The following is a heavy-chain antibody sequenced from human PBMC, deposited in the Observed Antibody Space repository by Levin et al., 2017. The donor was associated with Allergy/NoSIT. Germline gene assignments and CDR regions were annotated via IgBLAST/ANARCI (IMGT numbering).Heavy chain of an antibody. J-gene: IGHJ6*03. V-gene: IGHV7-4-1*02. CDR2: INTNTGNP. D-gene: IGHD3-10*01. Sequence: GASVKVSCKASGYTFTSYAMNWVRQAPGQGLEWMGWINTNTGNPTYAQGFTGRFVFSLDTSVSTAYLQISSLKAEDTAVYYCARTYYYGSGSYEMGYYYYYYMDVWGKGTTVTVSS. CDR1: GYTFTSYA. CDR3: ARTYYYGSGSYEMGYYYYYYMDV.